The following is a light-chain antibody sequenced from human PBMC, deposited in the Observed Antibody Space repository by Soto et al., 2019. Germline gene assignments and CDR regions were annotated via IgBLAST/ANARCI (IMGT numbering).Light chain of an antibody. J-gene: IGLJ2*01. Sequence: QTVVTQEPSLSVSPGGTVTVTCGLSSGSVSTSFYPSWYQQTPGQAPRTLIYSTSTRSSGVPNRFSGSVLGNKAALTITGAQAEDECDYYCVLYMGIGNVVFGGGTKLTVL. CDR1: SGSVSTSFY. CDR3: VLYMGIGNVV. V-gene: IGLV8-61*01. CDR2: STS.